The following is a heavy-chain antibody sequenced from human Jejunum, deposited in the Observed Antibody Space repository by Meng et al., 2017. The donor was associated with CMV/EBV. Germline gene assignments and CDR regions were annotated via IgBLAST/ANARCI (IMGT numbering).Heavy chain of an antibody. Sequence: TGHCVHAVRQGQGQGLEWMGWINPNSGDTYYAQKFQGRVTMTRDSSISAAYMDLSGLRSDDTAVYFCARDGVVCNSTSCRGLGYWGQGTLVTVSS. CDR1: TGHC. J-gene: IGHJ4*02. CDR3: ARDGVVCNSTSCRGLGY. D-gene: IGHD2-2*01. V-gene: IGHV1-2*02. CDR2: INPNSGDT.